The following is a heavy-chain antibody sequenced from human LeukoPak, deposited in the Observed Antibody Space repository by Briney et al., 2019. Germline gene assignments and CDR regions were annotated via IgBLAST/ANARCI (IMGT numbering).Heavy chain of an antibody. J-gene: IGHJ4*02. CDR3: ARLMYGGNSKSLDY. CDR1: GGSISSGDYY. Sequence: SQTLSLTCTVSGGSISSGDYYWSWIRQPPGKGLEWIGYIYYSGSTYYNPSLKSRVTISVDTSKNQFSLKLSSVTAADTAVYYCARLMYGGNSKSLDYWGQGTLVTVSS. V-gene: IGHV4-30-4*01. CDR2: IYYSGST. D-gene: IGHD4-23*01.